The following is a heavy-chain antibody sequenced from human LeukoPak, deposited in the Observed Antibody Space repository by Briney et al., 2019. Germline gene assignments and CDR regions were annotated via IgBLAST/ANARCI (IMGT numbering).Heavy chain of an antibody. J-gene: IGHJ4*02. V-gene: IGHV3-7*01. CDR1: GFTFSSNW. CDR3: ARETPDSSGWD. CDR2: IKRDGSQK. D-gene: IGHD6-19*01. Sequence: GGSLRLSCAASGFTFSSNWMSWVRQAPGKGLEWVANIKRDGSQKNYVDSVKGRFTISRDNAKNSLYLQMNSLRVEDTDIYYCARETPDSSGWDWGQGTLVTVSS.